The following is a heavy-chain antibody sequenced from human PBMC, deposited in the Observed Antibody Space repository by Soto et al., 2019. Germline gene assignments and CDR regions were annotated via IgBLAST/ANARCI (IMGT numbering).Heavy chain of an antibody. V-gene: IGHV4-61*03. J-gene: IGHJ6*02. CDR2: IHYNGNT. CDR1: SVDYG. Sequence: SVDYGCSCIIKKTGKGLEWIGNIHYNGNTKYSPSLKSRVTMSVDTSKNHFSLRLISVTAADTAIYFCAREGNLGRWLHAIGVWGQGTTVTVSS. D-gene: IGHD5-12*01. CDR3: AREGNLGRWLHAIGV.